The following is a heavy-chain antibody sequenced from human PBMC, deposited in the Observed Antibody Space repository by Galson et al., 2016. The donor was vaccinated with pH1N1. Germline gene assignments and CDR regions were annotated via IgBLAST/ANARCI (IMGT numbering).Heavy chain of an antibody. CDR2: IKSNGETT. CDR3: ARVRVSTTAPYFDY. D-gene: IGHD1-1*01. V-gene: IGHV3-64*02. J-gene: IGHJ4*02. CDR1: GFRFSDYG. Sequence: SLRLSCATPGFRFSDYGIHWVRQAPGKGLEYVSAIKSNGETTYYADSVKGRFTISRDNSKNMVYLQMGSLRAEDMAVYYCARVRVSTTAPYFDYWGQGTLVTVSS.